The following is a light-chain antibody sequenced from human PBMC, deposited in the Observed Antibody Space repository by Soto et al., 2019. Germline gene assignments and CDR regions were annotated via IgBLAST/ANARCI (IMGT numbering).Light chain of an antibody. J-gene: IGLJ2*01. Sequence: QPVLTQPPSASGTPGQRVTISCSGSSSNIGSNTVNWYQQLPGTAPKLLIYSNNQRPSGVPDRFSGSKSGTSASLAISGLQSEEDAYYYGAGWDDSMNVLFGGGTKLTVL. V-gene: IGLV1-44*01. CDR1: SSNIGSNT. CDR2: SNN. CDR3: AGWDDSMNVL.